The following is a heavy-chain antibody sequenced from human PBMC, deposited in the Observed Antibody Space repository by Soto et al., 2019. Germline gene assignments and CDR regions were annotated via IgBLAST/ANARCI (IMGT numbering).Heavy chain of an antibody. J-gene: IGHJ6*02. CDR1: GGSISSGGYS. CDR3: ARYYDSSGYPDYYYGMDV. CDR2: IYHSGST. D-gene: IGHD3-22*01. Sequence: QLQLQESGSGLVKPSQTLSLTCAVSGGSISSGGYSWSWIRQPPGKGLEWIGYIYHSGSTYYNPSLKSRVTISVDRSKNQCSLKLSSVTAADTAVYYCARYYDSSGYPDYYYGMDVWGQGTTVTVSS. V-gene: IGHV4-30-2*01.